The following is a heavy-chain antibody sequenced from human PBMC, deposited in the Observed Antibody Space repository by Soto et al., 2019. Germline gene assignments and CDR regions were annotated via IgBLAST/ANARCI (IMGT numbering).Heavy chain of an antibody. Sequence: PGESLKISCKGSGYSFTTYWIGWVRQMPETGLEWMGVVYPGDSDTRYNPSFQGQVTISADKSVSTAYLQWSSLKASDTATYCCARRSSAIFGVATFDYWGQGTLVTVSS. CDR1: GYSFTTYW. D-gene: IGHD3-3*01. CDR2: VYPGDSDT. J-gene: IGHJ4*02. CDR3: ARRSSAIFGVATFDY. V-gene: IGHV5-51*01.